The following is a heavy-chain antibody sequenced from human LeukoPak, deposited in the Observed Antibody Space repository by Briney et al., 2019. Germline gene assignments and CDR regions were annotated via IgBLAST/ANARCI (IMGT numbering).Heavy chain of an antibody. CDR2: RNPSGGST. CDR1: GYTFTRYH. J-gene: IGHJ4*02. Sequence: ASVKVSFKASGYTFTRYHMHWGRQAPGQGLEWMGIRNPSGGSTTYAQQFQGRVTMTRDTSTNTVYMELSSLRSEDTAVYYCARGSGSSWYWFYDYWGQGTLVTVSS. D-gene: IGHD6-13*01. V-gene: IGHV1-46*01. CDR3: ARGSGSSWYWFYDY.